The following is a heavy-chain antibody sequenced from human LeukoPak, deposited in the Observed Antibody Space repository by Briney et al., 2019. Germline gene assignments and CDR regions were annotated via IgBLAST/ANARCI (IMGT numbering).Heavy chain of an antibody. J-gene: IGHJ4*02. CDR3: ARRDGRY. Sequence: PSETLSLTCTVSGGSIGSYYWSWIRQPPGKGLEWIGYIYYSGSTNYNPSLKSRVTISVDTSKNQFSLKLSSVTAADTAVYYCARRDGRYWGQGTLVTVSS. CDR1: GGSIGSYY. D-gene: IGHD2-8*01. V-gene: IGHV4-59*01. CDR2: IYYSGST.